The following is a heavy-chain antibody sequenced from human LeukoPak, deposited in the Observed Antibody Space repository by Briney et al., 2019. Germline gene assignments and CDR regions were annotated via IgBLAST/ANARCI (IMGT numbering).Heavy chain of an antibody. CDR1: GGTFSSYA. CDR3: ARASIAARYRFDY. D-gene: IGHD6-6*01. CDR2: IIPIFGTA. J-gene: IGHJ4*02. Sequence: SVTVSCTASGGTFSSYAISWVRQAPGQGLEWMGGIIPIFGTANYAQKFQGRVTITADESTSTAYMELSSLRSEDTAVYYCARASIAARYRFDYWGQGTLVTVSS. V-gene: IGHV1-69*01.